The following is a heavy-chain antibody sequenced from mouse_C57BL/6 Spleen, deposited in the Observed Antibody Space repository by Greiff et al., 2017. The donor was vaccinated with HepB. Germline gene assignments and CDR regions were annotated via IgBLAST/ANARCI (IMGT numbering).Heavy chain of an antibody. CDR2: IDPETGGT. V-gene: IGHV1-15*01. Sequence: VKLMESGAELVRPGASVTLSCKASGYTFTDYEMHWVKQTPVHGLEWIGAIDPETGGTAYNQKFKGKAILTADKSSSTAYMELRSLTSEDSAVYYCTRSYGSSLFDYWGQGTTLTVSS. CDR3: TRSYGSSLFDY. D-gene: IGHD1-1*01. J-gene: IGHJ2*01. CDR1: GYTFTDYE.